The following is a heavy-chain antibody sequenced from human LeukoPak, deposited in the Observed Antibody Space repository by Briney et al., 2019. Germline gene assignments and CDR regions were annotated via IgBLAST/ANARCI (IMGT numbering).Heavy chain of an antibody. CDR3: ATDHSMANTAWWFDP. CDR2: INPSGTGT. Sequence: GASVKVSCKASGYSFTGHYIHWVRQAPGQGLEWMGVINPSGTGTSYAQKFQGRITMSRDTSTSTVYMELSSLRSEDTAFYYCATDHSMANTAWWFDPWGQGTLVTVSS. J-gene: IGHJ5*02. CDR1: GYSFTGHY. V-gene: IGHV1-46*01. D-gene: IGHD5-24*01.